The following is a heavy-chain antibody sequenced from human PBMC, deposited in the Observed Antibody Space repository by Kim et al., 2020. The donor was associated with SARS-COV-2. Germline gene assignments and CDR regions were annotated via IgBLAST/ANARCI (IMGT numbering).Heavy chain of an antibody. D-gene: IGHD3-3*01. CDR2: IYYSGST. V-gene: IGHV4-39*01. Sequence: SETLSLTCTVSGSSYYWGWIRQPPGKGLEWIGSIYYSGSTYYNPSLKSRVTISVDTSKNQFSLKLSSVTAADTAVYYCARQGYYDFWSGYSYYYYVMDVWGQGTTVTVSS. CDR1: GSSYY. CDR3: ARQGYYDFWSGYSYYYYVMDV. J-gene: IGHJ6*02.